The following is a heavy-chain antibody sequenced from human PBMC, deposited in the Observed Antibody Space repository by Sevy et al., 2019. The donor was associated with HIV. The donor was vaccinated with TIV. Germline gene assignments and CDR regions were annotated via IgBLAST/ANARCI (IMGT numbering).Heavy chain of an antibody. Sequence: SETLSLTCGVSGGSISSISNYWGWIRQPPGRELEWIGSLYYEGTTYYNPSLQSRVRISGNTSKNLFSLDLTSVTAADTAVYYCASLSPFYQYMDVWGKGTTVTSP. V-gene: IGHV4-39*01. J-gene: IGHJ6*03. CDR2: LYYEGTT. CDR3: ASLSPFYQYMDV. CDR1: GGSISSISNY.